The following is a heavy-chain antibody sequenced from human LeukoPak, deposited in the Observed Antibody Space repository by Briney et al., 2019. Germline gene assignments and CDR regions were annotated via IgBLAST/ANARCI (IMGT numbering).Heavy chain of an antibody. CDR3: AGDADSSTSCNFDY. V-gene: IGHV1-2*02. CDR2: INPNSGGT. Sequence: ASVKVSCKASGYTFTGYYMHWVRQAPGRGLEWMGWINPNSGGTNYAQKFQGRVTMTRDTSISTAYMELSRLRTDDTAVYYCAGDADSSTSCNFDYWGQGTLVTVSS. CDR1: GYTFTGYY. J-gene: IGHJ4*02. D-gene: IGHD2-2*01.